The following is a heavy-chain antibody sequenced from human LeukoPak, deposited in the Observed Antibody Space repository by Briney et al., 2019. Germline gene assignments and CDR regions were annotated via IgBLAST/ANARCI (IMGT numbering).Heavy chain of an antibody. D-gene: IGHD2-2*01. CDR2: ISYDGSNK. J-gene: IGHJ4*02. CDR1: GFTFSSYG. CDR3: ARDPSDCSSTSCYGNY. V-gene: IGHV3-30*03. Sequence: GRSLRLSCAASGFTFSSYGMHWVRQAPGKGLEWVAVISYDGSNKYYADSVKGRFTISRDNAKNSLHLQMNSLRAEDTAVYYCARDPSDCSSTSCYGNYWGQGTLVTVSS.